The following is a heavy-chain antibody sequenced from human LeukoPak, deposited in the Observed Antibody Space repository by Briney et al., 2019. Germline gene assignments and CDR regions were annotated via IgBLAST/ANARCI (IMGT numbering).Heavy chain of an antibody. D-gene: IGHD3-22*01. J-gene: IGHJ4*02. CDR3: ARVARRGKDSSGYYLPY. CDR1: GGSFSGYY. Sequence: SETLSLTCAVYGGSFSGYYWSWIRQPPGKGLEWIGEINHSGSTNYNPSLKSRVTISVDTSKNQFSLKLSSVTAADTAVYYCARVARRGKDSSGYYLPYWGQGTLVTVSS. V-gene: IGHV4-34*01. CDR2: INHSGST.